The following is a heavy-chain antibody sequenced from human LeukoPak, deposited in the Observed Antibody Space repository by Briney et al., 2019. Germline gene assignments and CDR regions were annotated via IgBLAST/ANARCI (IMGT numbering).Heavy chain of an antibody. D-gene: IGHD3-10*01. CDR1: GGSFSGYY. CDR2: INHSGST. V-gene: IGHV4-34*01. CDR3: ARDFGAYGSGSSRTWFDY. J-gene: IGHJ4*02. Sequence: SETPSLTCAVYGGSFSGYYWSWIRQPPGKGLEWIGEINHSGSTNYNPSLKSRVTISVDTSKNQFSLKLSSVTAADTAVYYCARDFGAYGSGSSRTWFDYWGQGTLVTVSS.